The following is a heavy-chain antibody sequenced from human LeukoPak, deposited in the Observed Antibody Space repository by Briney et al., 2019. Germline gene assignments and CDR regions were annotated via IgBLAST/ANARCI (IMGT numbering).Heavy chain of an antibody. Sequence: ASVKVSCKASGYTFTSYDINWVRQATGQGLEWMGWMNPNSGNTGYAQKFQGRVTITRNTSISTAYMELSSLRSEDTAVYYCARESLMVYADGFDPWGQGTLVTVSS. V-gene: IGHV1-8*03. D-gene: IGHD2-8*01. CDR3: ARESLMVYADGFDP. J-gene: IGHJ5*02. CDR1: GYTFTSYD. CDR2: MNPNSGNT.